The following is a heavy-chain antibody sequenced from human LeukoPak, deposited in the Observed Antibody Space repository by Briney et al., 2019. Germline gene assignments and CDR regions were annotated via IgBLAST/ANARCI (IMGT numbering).Heavy chain of an antibody. CDR1: GGTFSSYA. Sequence: GSSVKVSCKASGGTFSSYAISWVRQAPGQGLEWMGGIIPIFGTANYAQKFQGRVTITTDESTSTAYMELSSLRSEDSAVYYCARARPNYYDSCGYYYLDYWGQGTLVTVSS. D-gene: IGHD3-22*01. CDR3: ARARPNYYDSCGYYYLDY. V-gene: IGHV1-69*05. CDR2: IIPIFGTA. J-gene: IGHJ4*02.